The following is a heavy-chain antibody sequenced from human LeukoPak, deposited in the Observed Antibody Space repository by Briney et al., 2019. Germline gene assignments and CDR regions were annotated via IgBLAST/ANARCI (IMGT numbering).Heavy chain of an antibody. CDR1: GFTFSSYA. Sequence: QPGGSLRLSCAASGFTFSSYAMSWVRQAPGKGLEWVSAISGSGGSTYYADSVKGRFTISRDNSKNTLYLQMNSLRAEDTAVYYCAKQTYGVAAAGRRDHYYDSSGDAPGIWYWGQGTLVTVSS. CDR2: ISGSGGST. V-gene: IGHV3-23*01. J-gene: IGHJ4*02. D-gene: IGHD3-22*01. CDR3: AKQTYGVAAAGRRDHYYDSSGDAPGIWY.